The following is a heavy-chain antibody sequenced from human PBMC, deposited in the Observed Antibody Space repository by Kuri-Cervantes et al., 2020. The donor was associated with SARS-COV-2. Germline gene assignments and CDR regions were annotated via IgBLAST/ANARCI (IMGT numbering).Heavy chain of an antibody. D-gene: IGHD6-19*01. CDR2: TFYRSKWHN. CDR3: AGGSNGRAY. Sequence: LSCAISGDSVSSNSAAWSWIRQSPSRGLEWLGRTFYRSKWHNDYAVSVKGRITISPDTSKNQFSLRLNSVTPEDTAVYYCAGGSNGRAYWGQGTLVTVSS. V-gene: IGHV6-1*01. J-gene: IGHJ4*02. CDR1: GDSVSSNSAA.